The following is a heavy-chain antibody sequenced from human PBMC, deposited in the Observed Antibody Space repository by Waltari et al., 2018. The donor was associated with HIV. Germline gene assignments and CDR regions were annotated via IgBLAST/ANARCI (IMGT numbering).Heavy chain of an antibody. V-gene: IGHV4-38-2*02. CDR1: DYSISSGYY. J-gene: IGHJ6*02. D-gene: IGHD3-9*01. Sequence: QVQLQESGPGLVKPSETQSLTCAVSDYSISSGYYWGWIRQPPGKGLEWIGSIYHSGSTYYTPSLKSRVTISVDTSKNQFSLKLSSVTAADTAVYYCARERGGYDILTGYWEVDVWGQGTTVTVSS. CDR3: ARERGGYDILTGYWEVDV. CDR2: IYHSGST.